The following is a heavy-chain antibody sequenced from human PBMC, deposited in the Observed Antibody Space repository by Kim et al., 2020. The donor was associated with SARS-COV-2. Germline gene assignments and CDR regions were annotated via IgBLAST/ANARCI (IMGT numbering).Heavy chain of an antibody. CDR1: GGTFSSYA. Sequence: SVKVSCKASGGTFSSYAISWVRQAPGQGLEWMGRIIPILGIANYAQKFQGRVTITADKSTSTAYMGLSSLRSEDTAVYYCARSPKDWFDPWGQGTLVTVSS. CDR3: ARSPKDWFDP. V-gene: IGHV1-69*04. CDR2: IIPILGIA. J-gene: IGHJ5*02.